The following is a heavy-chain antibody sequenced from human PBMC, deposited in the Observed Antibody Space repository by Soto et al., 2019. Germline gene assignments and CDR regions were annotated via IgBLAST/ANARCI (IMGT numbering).Heavy chain of an antibody. CDR3: ARGGYSGRLYYFDY. V-gene: IGHV4-61*01. Sequence: SETLSLTCFVSGGSVSSSYYYWSWIRQPPGKGLEWIGYIYYSGRADYKSSLKSRVTISLDPSKNQVSLKLNSVTAADTAVYYCARGGYSGRLYYFDYWGQGTLVTSPQ. D-gene: IGHD2-15*01. CDR1: GGSVSSSYYY. J-gene: IGHJ4*02. CDR2: IYYSGRA.